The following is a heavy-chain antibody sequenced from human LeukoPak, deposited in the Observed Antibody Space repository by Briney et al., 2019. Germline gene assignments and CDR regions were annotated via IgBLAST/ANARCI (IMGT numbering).Heavy chain of an antibody. CDR2: ITGTGDTT. J-gene: IGHJ4*02. Sequence: GGSLRLSCAASGFTFGRYAMSWVRQAPGKGLDCVSTITGTGDTTYYADSVKGRFTISRDNSKNTLYLQMKSLRAEDTAVYYCAKKMSITAASQVDYWGQGTLVTVSS. D-gene: IGHD1-20*01. CDR1: GFTFGRYA. CDR3: AKKMSITAASQVDY. V-gene: IGHV3-23*01.